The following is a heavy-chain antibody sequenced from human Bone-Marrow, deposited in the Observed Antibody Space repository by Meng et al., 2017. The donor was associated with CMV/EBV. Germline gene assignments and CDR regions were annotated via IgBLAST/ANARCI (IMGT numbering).Heavy chain of an antibody. CDR3: MAARERCSGGSCYSLAMDV. D-gene: IGHD2-15*01. J-gene: IGHJ6*02. CDR2: IYYSGYT. Sequence: SETLSLTCTVSGGSISNYYWNWIRQPPGKGLEWIGYIYYSGYTKFNPSLKSRVTISVDTSKNQFSLKLNSVTAADTAVYYCMAARERCSGGSCYSLAMDVWGQGTTVTVSS. CDR1: GGSISNYY. V-gene: IGHV4-59*01.